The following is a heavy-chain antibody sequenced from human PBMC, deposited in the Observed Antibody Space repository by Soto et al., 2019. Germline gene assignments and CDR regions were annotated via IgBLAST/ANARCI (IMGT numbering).Heavy chain of an antibody. CDR3: ARHPERIAQIGWFDP. CDR2: ISSSSSTI. J-gene: IGHJ5*02. CDR1: GFTFISYG. Sequence: GGSLRLSCAASGFTFISYGMNWVRQAPGKGLEWVSYISSSSSTIYYADSVKGRFTISRDNAKNSLYLQMNSLRAEDTAVYYCARHPERIAQIGWFDPWGQGTLVTVSS. D-gene: IGHD6-13*01. V-gene: IGHV3-48*01.